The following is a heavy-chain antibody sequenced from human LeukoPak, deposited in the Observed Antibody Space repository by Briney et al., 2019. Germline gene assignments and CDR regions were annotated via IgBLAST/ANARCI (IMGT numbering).Heavy chain of an antibody. D-gene: IGHD4-23*01. Sequence: GASVTVSCKASGGTFSSYAISWVRQAPGQGLEWMGRIIPILGIANYAQKFQGRVTITADKSTSTAYMELSSLRSEDTAVYYCASNYGGNFWYYWGQGTLVTVSS. J-gene: IGHJ4*02. CDR2: IIPILGIA. V-gene: IGHV1-69*04. CDR1: GGTFSSYA. CDR3: ASNYGGNFWYY.